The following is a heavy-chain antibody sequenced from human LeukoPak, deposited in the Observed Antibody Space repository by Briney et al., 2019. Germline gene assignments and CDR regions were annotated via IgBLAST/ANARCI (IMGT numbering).Heavy chain of an antibody. CDR2: IYTSEST. Sequence: SETLSLTCSVSGGPISSWYWSWIRQPAGKGLEWIGRIYTSESTNYNPSLESRLSMSVDTSKNQFSLKLSSVTAADTAVYYCAREFIVGATDDAFDIWGQGTMVTVSS. CDR1: GGPISSWY. D-gene: IGHD1-26*01. CDR3: AREFIVGATDDAFDI. J-gene: IGHJ3*02. V-gene: IGHV4-4*07.